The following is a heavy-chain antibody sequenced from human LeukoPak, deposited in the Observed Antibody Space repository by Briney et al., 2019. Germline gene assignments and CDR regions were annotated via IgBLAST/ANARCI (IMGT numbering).Heavy chain of an antibody. V-gene: IGHV1-2*02. CDR3: ARAFSTSWYRTADSGQVIDY. Sequence: ASVKVSCKASGYTFTGYYMHWVRQAPGQGPEWMGWINPNSGGTNYAQKFQGRVTMTRDTSISTAYMELSRLRSDDTAVYYCARAFSTSWYRTADSGQVIDYWGQGTLVTVSS. CDR1: GYTFTGYY. CDR2: INPNSGGT. J-gene: IGHJ4*02. D-gene: IGHD2-2*01.